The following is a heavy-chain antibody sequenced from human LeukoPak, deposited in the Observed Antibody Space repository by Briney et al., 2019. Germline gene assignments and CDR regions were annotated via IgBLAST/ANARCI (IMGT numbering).Heavy chain of an antibody. Sequence: ASVNVSCKASGGTFSSYAISWVRQAPGQGLEWMRGIIPIFGTANYAQKFQGRVTITADESTSTAYMELSSLRSEDTAVYYCAASMGIFGVVIIGYFDYWGQGTLVTVSS. D-gene: IGHD3-3*01. CDR3: AASMGIFGVVIIGYFDY. V-gene: IGHV1-69*13. CDR2: IIPIFGTA. J-gene: IGHJ4*02. CDR1: GGTFSSYA.